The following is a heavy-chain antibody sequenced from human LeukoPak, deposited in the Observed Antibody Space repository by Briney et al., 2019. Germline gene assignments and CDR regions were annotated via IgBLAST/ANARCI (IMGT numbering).Heavy chain of an antibody. CDR2: IIPFFGTP. CDR3: ARYKVPPHQDSSMVPGVYYYYGMDV. Sequence: ASVTVSCKASGGSFSTYAISWVRQAPGQGLEWMGGIIPFFGTPSYAQKFHGRVTITADESTNTAYMEVSSLRSEDTALYYCARYKVPPHQDSSMVPGVYYYYGMDVWGLGTTVTVSS. CDR1: GGSFSTYA. D-gene: IGHD3-10*01. V-gene: IGHV1-69*13. J-gene: IGHJ6*02.